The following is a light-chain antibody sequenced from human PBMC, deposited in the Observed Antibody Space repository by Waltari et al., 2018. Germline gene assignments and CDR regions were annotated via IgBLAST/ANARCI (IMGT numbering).Light chain of an antibody. CDR2: EVI. Sequence: QSALTQPPSASGSPGESVTIPCPGTSSATGDYDYVSWYQQHPGKAPKLMIYEVIKRPSGVPDRFSGSKSGNTASLTVSGLQAEDEADYYCCSYAGTNNFYVFGTGTKVTVL. CDR3: CSYAGTNNFYV. CDR1: SSATGDYDY. J-gene: IGLJ1*01. V-gene: IGLV2-8*01.